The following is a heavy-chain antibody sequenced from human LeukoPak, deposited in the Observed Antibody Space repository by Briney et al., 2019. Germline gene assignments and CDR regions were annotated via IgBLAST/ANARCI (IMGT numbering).Heavy chain of an antibody. V-gene: IGHV3-23*01. J-gene: IGHJ3*02. D-gene: IGHD1-26*01. Sequence: GGTLRLSCAASGFTFNSYAMNWVRQAPGKGLEWVSTISSSGNNTYYTDSVKGRFTISRDNSKNTLYLQMNSLRAEDTAVYYCARGGSYLSAFDIWGQGTMVTVSS. CDR3: ARGGSYLSAFDI. CDR2: ISSSGNNT. CDR1: GFTFNSYA.